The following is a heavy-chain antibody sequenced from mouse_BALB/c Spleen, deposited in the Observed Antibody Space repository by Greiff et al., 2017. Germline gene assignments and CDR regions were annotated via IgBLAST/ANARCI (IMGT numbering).Heavy chain of an antibody. CDR3: ARLYGNYTSYAMDY. D-gene: IGHD2-10*02. J-gene: IGHJ4*01. Sequence: QVQLQQSGAELVRPGPSVTMSCKAAGYTFTNYWIGWVKQRPGHGLEWIGDIYPGGGYTNYTEKFKGKATLTADTSSSTAYMQLSSLTSEDSAIYYCARLYGNYTSYAMDYWGQGTSVTVSS. CDR2: IYPGGGYT. V-gene: IGHV1-63*02. CDR1: GYTFTNYW.